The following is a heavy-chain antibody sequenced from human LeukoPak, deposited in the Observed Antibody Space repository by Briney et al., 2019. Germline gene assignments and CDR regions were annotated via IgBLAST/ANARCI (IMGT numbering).Heavy chain of an antibody. J-gene: IGHJ4*02. CDR2: IYYSGST. Sequence: SETLSLTCAVYGGSFSGYHWSWIRQPPGKGLEWIGYIYYSGSTNYNPSLKSRVTISVDTSKNQFSLKLSSVTAADTAVYYCARHRSKWLQSSFDYWGQGTLVTVSS. D-gene: IGHD5-24*01. V-gene: IGHV4-59*08. CDR3: ARHRSKWLQSSFDY. CDR1: GGSFSGYH.